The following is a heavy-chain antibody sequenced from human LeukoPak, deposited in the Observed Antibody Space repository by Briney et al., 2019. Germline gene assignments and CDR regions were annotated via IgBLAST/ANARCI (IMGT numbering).Heavy chain of an antibody. J-gene: IGHJ4*02. CDR1: GFTFSNYA. CDR2: ISDSGGST. CDR3: ARDRGSSSWYSARFGY. D-gene: IGHD6-13*01. Sequence: QTGGSLRLSCAASGFTFSNYAMGWVRQAPGKGLEWVSVISDSGGSTHYADSVKGRFTISRDNAKNSLYLQMNSLRAEDTAVYYCARDRGSSSWYSARFGYWGQGTLVTVSS. V-gene: IGHV3-23*01.